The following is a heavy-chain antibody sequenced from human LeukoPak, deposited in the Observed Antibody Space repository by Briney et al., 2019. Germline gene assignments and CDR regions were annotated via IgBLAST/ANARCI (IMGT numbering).Heavy chain of an antibody. V-gene: IGHV6-1*01. Sequence: SQTLSLTCAISGDSVSSNTVAWNWIRQSPSRGLEWLGRTYYRSKWYNDYAVSVKSRIMIYPDTSKNQFSLQLNSVTLEDSAVYYCVRDGRHSSASDFDSWGQGTLVTVSS. CDR2: TYYRSKWYN. CDR3: VRDGRHSSASDFDS. D-gene: IGHD2-15*01. CDR1: GDSVSSNTVA. J-gene: IGHJ4*02.